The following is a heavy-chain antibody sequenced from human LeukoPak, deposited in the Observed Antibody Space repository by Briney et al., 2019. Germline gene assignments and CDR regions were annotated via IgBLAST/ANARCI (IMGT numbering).Heavy chain of an antibody. D-gene: IGHD4-17*01. CDR2: ISWNTANT. CDR1: GFRFADYA. V-gene: IGHV3-9*01. CDR3: TKAPGVTTGWFDP. J-gene: IGHJ5*02. Sequence: GRSLRLSCAASGFRFADYAMHWVRQAPGKGLEWVSGISWNTANTGYADSVKGRFTISRDNAGNSLYLQMNSLRVEDTAFYYCTKAPGVTTGWFDPWGQGTLVTVSS.